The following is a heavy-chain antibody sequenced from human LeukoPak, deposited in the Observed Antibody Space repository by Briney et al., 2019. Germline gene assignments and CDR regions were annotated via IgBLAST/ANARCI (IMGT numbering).Heavy chain of an antibody. CDR1: GVSISSAPNY. J-gene: IGHJ4*02. CDR3: ARRRLFGNSWPFDS. V-gene: IGHV4-39*01. Sequence: SETLSLTCTVSGVSISSAPNYWDWIRQPPGKGLEWIGEIHHSGGTYFNPSLKSRVTISLDTSKTQFSLTLTSVTAADTAVYYCARRRLFGNSWPFDSWGQGTLVIVSS. CDR2: IHHSGGT. D-gene: IGHD6-13*01.